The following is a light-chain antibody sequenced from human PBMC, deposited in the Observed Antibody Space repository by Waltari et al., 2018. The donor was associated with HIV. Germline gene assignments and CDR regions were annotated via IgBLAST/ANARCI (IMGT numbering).Light chain of an antibody. J-gene: IGLJ3*02. CDR2: EGI. V-gene: IGLV2-23*01. CDR3: CSYAGSSNWV. Sequence: QSALTQPASVSGSPGQSITISCTGSSSDVGSYNLVSWYQQQPGKAPKLMIYEGIKRPSGVSNRFSGSKSGNTASLTISVLQAEDEADYYCCSYAGSSNWVFGGGTKLTVL. CDR1: SSDVGSYNL.